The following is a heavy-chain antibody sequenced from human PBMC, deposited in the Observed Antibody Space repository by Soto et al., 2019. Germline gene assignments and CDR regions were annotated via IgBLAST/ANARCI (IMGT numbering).Heavy chain of an antibody. J-gene: IGHJ3*02. D-gene: IGHD6-13*01. V-gene: IGHV1-46*01. Sequence: ASVKVSCKASGYTFTSYYMHWVRQAPGQGLEWMGIINPSGGSTSYAQKFQGRVTMTRDTSTSTVYMELSSLRSEDTAVYYCARDVAAAGYHDAFDIWGQGTMVTVSS. CDR2: INPSGGST. CDR1: GYTFTSYY. CDR3: ARDVAAAGYHDAFDI.